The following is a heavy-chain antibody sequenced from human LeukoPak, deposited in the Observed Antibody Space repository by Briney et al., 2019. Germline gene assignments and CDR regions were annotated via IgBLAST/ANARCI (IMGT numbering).Heavy chain of an antibody. V-gene: IGHV3-74*01. J-gene: IGHJ4*02. Sequence: GGSLRLSCAASGFTVSSNYMSWVRQAPGKGLVWVSHINSDGSWTSYADSVKGRFTISKDNAKNTVYLQTNSLRAEDTAVYYCVSFYETYWGRGTLVTVSS. CDR3: VSFYETY. D-gene: IGHD2/OR15-2a*01. CDR1: GFTVSSNY. CDR2: INSDGSWT.